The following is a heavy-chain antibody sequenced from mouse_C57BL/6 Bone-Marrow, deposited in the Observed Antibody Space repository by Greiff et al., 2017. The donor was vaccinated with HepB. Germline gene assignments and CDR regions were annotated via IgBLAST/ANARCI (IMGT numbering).Heavy chain of an antibody. V-gene: IGHV1-74*01. J-gene: IGHJ2*01. Sequence: VQLQQPGAELVKPGASVKVSCKASGYTFTSYWMHWVKQRPGQGLEWSGRFHPSDSDTNYNQKFKDKATLTVDKSSSTAYMQLSSLTSEDSAVYYCARKLGYYYGSSYVEYFDYWGQGTTLTVSS. CDR1: GYTFTSYW. D-gene: IGHD1-1*01. CDR3: ARKLGYYYGSSYVEYFDY. CDR2: FHPSDSDT.